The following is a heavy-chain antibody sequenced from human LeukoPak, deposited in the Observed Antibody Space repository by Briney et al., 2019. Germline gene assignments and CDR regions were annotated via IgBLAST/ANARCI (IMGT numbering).Heavy chain of an antibody. V-gene: IGHV4-39*07. CDR1: GGSISSSSYY. CDR2: IYYSGST. Sequence: PSETLSLTCTVSGGSISSSSYYWGWIRQPPGKGLEWIGSIYYSGSTYYNPSLKSRVTISVDTSKNQFSLKLSSVTAADTALYYCARIYGDYAGSSYFDYWGQGTLVTVSS. J-gene: IGHJ4*02. CDR3: ARIYGDYAGSSYFDY. D-gene: IGHD4-23*01.